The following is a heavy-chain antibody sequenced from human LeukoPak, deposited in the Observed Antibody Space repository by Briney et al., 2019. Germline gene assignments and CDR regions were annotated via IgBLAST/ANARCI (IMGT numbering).Heavy chain of an antibody. CDR3: ARNDILTGYYYYFDY. CDR2: ISSSSSYI. CDR1: GFTFSSYG. J-gene: IGHJ4*02. V-gene: IGHV3-21*01. Sequence: GGSLRLSCAASGFTFSSYGMNWVRQAPGKGLEWVSSISSSSSYIYYADSVKGRFTISRDNAKNSLYLQMNSLRAEDTAVYYCARNDILTGYYYYFDYWGQGTLVTVSS. D-gene: IGHD3-9*01.